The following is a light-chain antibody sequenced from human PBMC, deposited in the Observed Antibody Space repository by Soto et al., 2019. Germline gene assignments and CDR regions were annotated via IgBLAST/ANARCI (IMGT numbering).Light chain of an antibody. Sequence: EIVLTQSPGTLSLSPGERATLSCRASQSVSSSYLAWYQQKPGQAPRLLIYAASSRATGIPDRFSGSGSGTDFTLSISRLEPEDLALYYCQQYGSSLWTFGQGTKVEIK. CDR3: QQYGSSLWT. CDR1: QSVSSSY. J-gene: IGKJ1*01. V-gene: IGKV3-20*01. CDR2: AAS.